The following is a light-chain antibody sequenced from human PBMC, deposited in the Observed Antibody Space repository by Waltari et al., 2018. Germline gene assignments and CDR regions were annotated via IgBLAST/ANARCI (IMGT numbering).Light chain of an antibody. Sequence: DTQMTHSPSSVSASVGDRVTIPCRASQALDNWVSWYQQKPLEAPRLLIYYISNLETGVPSRFSGSGSGTDFTLTSNSLQPEDYATYYCQQASRFPRTFGGGTKVDVK. CDR1: QALDNW. CDR3: QQASRFPRT. CDR2: YIS. V-gene: IGKV1D-12*01. J-gene: IGKJ4*01.